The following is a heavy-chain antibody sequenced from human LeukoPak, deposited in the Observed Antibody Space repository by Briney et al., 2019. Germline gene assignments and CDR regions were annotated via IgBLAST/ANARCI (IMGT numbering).Heavy chain of an antibody. Sequence: SETLSLTCTVSGGSISSGDYYWSWIRQPPGKGLEWIGYIYYSGSTYYNPSLKSRVTISVDTSKNQFSLKLSSVTAADTAVYYCAKDVGSTTDWFDPWGQGTLVTVSS. J-gene: IGHJ5*02. CDR3: AKDVGSTTDWFDP. V-gene: IGHV4-30-4*01. CDR1: GGSISSGDYY. CDR2: IYYSGST. D-gene: IGHD1-1*01.